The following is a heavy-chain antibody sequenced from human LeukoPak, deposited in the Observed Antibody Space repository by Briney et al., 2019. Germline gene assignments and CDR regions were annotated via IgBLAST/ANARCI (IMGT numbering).Heavy chain of an antibody. CDR3: ARASYYYDTSAYSVY. V-gene: IGHV3-48*01. J-gene: IGHJ4*02. Sequence: PGGSLRLSCAASGFIFSDYNMNWVRQPPGKGLEWISYISSRSSTTYYADSVKGRFTISRDNAKNSLFLQMNSLRAEDTAVYYCARASYYYDTSAYSVYWGQGTLVTVSS. CDR1: GFIFSDYN. CDR2: ISSRSSTT. D-gene: IGHD3-22*01.